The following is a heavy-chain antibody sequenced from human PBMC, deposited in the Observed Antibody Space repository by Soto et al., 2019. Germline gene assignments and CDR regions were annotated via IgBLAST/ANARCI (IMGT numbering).Heavy chain of an antibody. D-gene: IGHD4-17*01. V-gene: IGHV4-59*01. CDR2: VYSSGST. CDR3: ARGRIGYYGRRYEDS. CDR1: GGSLSSYY. Sequence: PSETLSLTCTVSGGSLSSYYWNWIRQPPGQGLEWIGYVYSSGSTIYNPSLESRVTISVDTSKNQFSLKLSSVTAADTAEYYCARGRIGYYGRRYEDSWGQGTLVTVSS. J-gene: IGHJ4*02.